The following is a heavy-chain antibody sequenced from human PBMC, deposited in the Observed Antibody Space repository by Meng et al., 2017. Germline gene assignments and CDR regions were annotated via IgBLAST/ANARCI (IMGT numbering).Heavy chain of an antibody. V-gene: IGHV3-33*01. J-gene: IGHJ4*02. Sequence: QVQWVESGGGVVQPGRSLRPSCAASGFTFSSYGMHWVRQAPGKGLEWVAVIWYDGSNKYYADSVKGRFTISRDNSKNTLYLQMNSLRAEDTAVYYCARGGYSSGWPYFDYWGQGTLVTVSS. CDR3: ARGGYSSGWPYFDY. D-gene: IGHD6-19*01. CDR1: GFTFSSYG. CDR2: IWYDGSNK.